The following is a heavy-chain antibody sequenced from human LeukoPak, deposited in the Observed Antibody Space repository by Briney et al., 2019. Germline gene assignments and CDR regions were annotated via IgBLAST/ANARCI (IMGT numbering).Heavy chain of an antibody. J-gene: IGHJ4*02. V-gene: IGHV1-18*04. CDR2: ISSYNGNT. Sequence: ASVKVSCKASGYTFTSNYIHWVRQAPGQGLEWMGWISSYNGNTNYAQKLQGRVTMTTDTSTSTAYMELRSLRSDDTAVYYCARGRIKAVTGTWGQGTLVTVSS. CDR1: GYTFTSNY. D-gene: IGHD6-19*01. CDR3: ARGRIKAVTGT.